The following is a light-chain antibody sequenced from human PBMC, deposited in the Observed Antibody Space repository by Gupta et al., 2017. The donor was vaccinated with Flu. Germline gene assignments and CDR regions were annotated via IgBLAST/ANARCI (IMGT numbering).Light chain of an antibody. V-gene: IGLV2-14*03. CDR3: SSFTPLSLFV. J-gene: IGLJ2*01. Sequence: ITIPCTGTSSDVGGYSWVAWYQQHPGKAPKLLIYDVSNRPSGVSSRFSGSKSGNTASLTISGLQAEDEADYYCSSFTPLSLFVFGGGTKLTFL. CDR1: SSDVGGYSW. CDR2: DVS.